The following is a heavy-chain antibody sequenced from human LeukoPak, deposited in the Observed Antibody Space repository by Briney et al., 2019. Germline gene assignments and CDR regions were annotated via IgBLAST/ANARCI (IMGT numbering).Heavy chain of an antibody. D-gene: IGHD2-21*01. CDR1: GYTFTGYY. CDR3: ARDLCGGDCYNIDP. Sequence: ASVKVSCKVSGYTFTGYYMHWVRQAPGQGLEWMGWINPNSGGTNYAQKFQGRVTMTRDTSISTAYMELSRLRSDDTAVYYCARDLCGGDCYNIDPWGQGTLVTVSS. J-gene: IGHJ5*02. CDR2: INPNSGGT. V-gene: IGHV1-2*02.